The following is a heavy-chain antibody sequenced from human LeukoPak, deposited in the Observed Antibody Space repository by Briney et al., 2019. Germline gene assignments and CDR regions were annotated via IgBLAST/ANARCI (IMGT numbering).Heavy chain of an antibody. Sequence: GGSLRLSCAASGFTFSSYWMSWVRQAPGKGLEWVANIKQDGSEKYYVDSVKGRFTISRDNAKNSLYLQMNSLRAEGTAVYYCAREGSSGPFDYFDYWGQGTLVTVSS. CDR1: GFTFSSYW. CDR2: IKQDGSEK. D-gene: IGHD6-19*01. J-gene: IGHJ4*02. V-gene: IGHV3-7*01. CDR3: AREGSSGPFDYFDY.